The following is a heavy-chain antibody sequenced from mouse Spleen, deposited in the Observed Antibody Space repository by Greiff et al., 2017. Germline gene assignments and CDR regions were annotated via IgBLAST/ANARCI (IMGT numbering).Heavy chain of an antibody. V-gene: IGHV1-76*01. CDR2: IYPGSGNT. J-gene: IGHJ2*01. CDR1: GYTFTDYY. Sequence: VQLQQSGAELVRPGASVKLSCKASGYTFTDYYINWVKQRPGQGLEWIARIYPGSGNTYYNEKFKGKATLTAEKSSSTAYMQLSSLTSEDSAVYFCARWDYGSPYFDYWGQGTTLTVSS. CDR3: ARWDYGSPYFDY. D-gene: IGHD1-1*01.